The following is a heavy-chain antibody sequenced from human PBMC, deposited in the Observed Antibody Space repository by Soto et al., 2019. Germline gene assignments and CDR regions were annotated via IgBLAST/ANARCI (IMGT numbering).Heavy chain of an antibody. Sequence: QVQLVESGGGVVQPGRSLRLSCAASGFTFSSYAMHWVRQAPGKGLEWVAVISYDGRNKYYADSVKGRFTISRDNSKNTLYLQMNSLRAEDTAVYYCARARQWLVRLDYWGQGTLVTVSS. CDR2: ISYDGRNK. V-gene: IGHV3-30*04. D-gene: IGHD6-19*01. J-gene: IGHJ4*02. CDR3: ARARQWLVRLDY. CDR1: GFTFSSYA.